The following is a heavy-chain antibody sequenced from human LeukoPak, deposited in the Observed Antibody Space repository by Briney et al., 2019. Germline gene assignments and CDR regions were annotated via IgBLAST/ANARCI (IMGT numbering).Heavy chain of an antibody. Sequence: KPSETLSLTCAVYGGSFSGYYWSWIRQPPGKGLEWIGEINHSGSTNYNPSLKSRVTISVDTSKNQFSLKLSSVTAADTAVYYCARQYYYGSGSYNPYYYYYMDVWGKGTTVTVSS. CDR2: INHSGST. D-gene: IGHD3-10*01. J-gene: IGHJ6*03. CDR3: ARQYYYGSGSYNPYYYYYMDV. CDR1: GGSFSGYY. V-gene: IGHV4-34*01.